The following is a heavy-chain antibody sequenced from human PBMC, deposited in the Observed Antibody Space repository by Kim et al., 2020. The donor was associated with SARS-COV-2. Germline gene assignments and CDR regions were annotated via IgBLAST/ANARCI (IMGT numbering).Heavy chain of an antibody. D-gene: IGHD1-1*01. J-gene: IGHJ4*01. CDR1: GFTFSSYA. Sequence: GGSLRLSCAASGFTFSSYAMSWVRQAPGKGLEWVASISGSDGTTFYADSVKGRFTISRDNSKNTLYLQMNSLRADDTAVYSCAKDRTAGTTYLLFDYWG. V-gene: IGHV3-23*01. CDR2: ISGSDGTT. CDR3: AKDRTAGTTYLLFDY.